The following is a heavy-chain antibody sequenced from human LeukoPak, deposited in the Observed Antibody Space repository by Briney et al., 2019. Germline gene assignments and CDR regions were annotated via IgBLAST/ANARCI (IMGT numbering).Heavy chain of an antibody. J-gene: IGHJ6*02. CDR2: INPSGGST. Sequence: ASVKVSCKASGYTFTSYYMHWVRQAPGQGLEWMGIINPSGGSTSYAQKFQGRVTMTRDTSTSTVYMELSRLRSDDTAVYYCAVAGISVRYGMDVWGQGTTVTVSS. D-gene: IGHD6-19*01. CDR1: GYTFTSYY. CDR3: AVAGISVRYGMDV. V-gene: IGHV1-46*01.